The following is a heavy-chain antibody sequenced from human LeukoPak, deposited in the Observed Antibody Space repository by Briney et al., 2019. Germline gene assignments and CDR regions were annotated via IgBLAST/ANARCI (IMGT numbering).Heavy chain of an antibody. J-gene: IGHJ3*02. CDR2: LYTAGST. CDR3: ARSKTAPGDAFDI. CDR1: GFTFSSYA. V-gene: IGHV3-66*01. Sequence: QPGGSLRLSCAASGFTFSSYAMHWVRQAPGKGLEWVSILYTAGSTYYADSVKARFTISRDNSKNTVHLQMNSLRVEDTAVYYCARSKTAPGDAFDIWGQGTMVTVSS.